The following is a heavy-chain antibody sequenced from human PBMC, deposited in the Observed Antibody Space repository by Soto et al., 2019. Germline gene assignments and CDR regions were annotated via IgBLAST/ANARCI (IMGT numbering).Heavy chain of an antibody. Sequence: ASVKVSCKASGCTFTSYGISWVRQAPGQGLEWMGWISAYNGNTNYAQKLQGRVTMTTDTSTSTAYMELRSLRSDDTAVYYCARAPRYYYDSSGYYRDDYWGQGTLVTVSS. V-gene: IGHV1-18*01. CDR1: GCTFTSYG. J-gene: IGHJ4*02. CDR3: ARAPRYYYDSSGYYRDDY. CDR2: ISAYNGNT. D-gene: IGHD3-22*01.